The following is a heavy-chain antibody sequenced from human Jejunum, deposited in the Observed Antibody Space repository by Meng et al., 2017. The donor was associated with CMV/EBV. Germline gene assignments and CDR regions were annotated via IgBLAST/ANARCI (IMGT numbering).Heavy chain of an antibody. CDR1: GVIFSHYA. D-gene: IGHD5-18*01. J-gene: IGHJ4*02. CDR2: ISFDGNNE. V-gene: IGHV3-30-3*01. CDR3: AKDFGDTTMSDFDY. Sequence: TSGVIFSHYAMHWVRQAPGKGLEWVAVISFDGNNEYYADSVKGRFSISRDNSKNTMFLQMNTLRAEDTAVYYCAKDFGDTTMSDFDYWGQGTLVTVSS.